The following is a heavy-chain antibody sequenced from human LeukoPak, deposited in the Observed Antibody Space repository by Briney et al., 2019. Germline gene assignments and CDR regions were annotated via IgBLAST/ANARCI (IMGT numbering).Heavy chain of an antibody. CDR3: ARGGYCSGGSCYFRY. CDR1: GGSFSGYY. D-gene: IGHD2-15*01. V-gene: IGHV4-34*01. CDR2: INHSGST. J-gene: IGHJ4*02. Sequence: TSETLSLTCAVYGGSFSGYYWSWIRQPPGKGLEWIGEINHSGSTNYNPSLKSRVTISVDTSKNQFSLKLSSVTAADTAVYYCARGGYCSGGSCYFRYWGQGTLVTVSS.